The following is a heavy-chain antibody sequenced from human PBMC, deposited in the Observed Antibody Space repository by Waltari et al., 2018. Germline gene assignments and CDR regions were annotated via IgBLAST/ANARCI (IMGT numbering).Heavy chain of an antibody. V-gene: IGHV1-24*01. D-gene: IGHD3-3*01. Sequence: QVQLVQSGAEVKKPGASVKVSCKVSGYTLTELSMHWVRQPPGKGLEWMGGFDPEDGETIYAQKFQGRVTMTEDTSTDTAYMELSSLRSEDTAVYYCATTPYVLRFLTSPGVFDYWGQGTLVTVSS. CDR3: ATTPYVLRFLTSPGVFDY. CDR1: GYTLTELS. J-gene: IGHJ4*02. CDR2: FDPEDGET.